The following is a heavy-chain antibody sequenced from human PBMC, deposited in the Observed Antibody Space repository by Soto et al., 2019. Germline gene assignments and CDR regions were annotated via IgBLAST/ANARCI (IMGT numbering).Heavy chain of an antibody. CDR1: GFTFSSYG. D-gene: IGHD4-17*01. J-gene: IGHJ4*02. CDR2: IWYDGSNK. CDR3: ARGSQTTVTTHFDY. V-gene: IGHV3-33*01. Sequence: GGSLRLSCAASGFTFSSYGMHWVRQAPGKGLEWVAVIWYDGSNKYYADSVKGRFTISRDNSKNTLYLQMNSLRAEDTAVYYCARGSQTTVTTHFDYWGQGTLVTVSS.